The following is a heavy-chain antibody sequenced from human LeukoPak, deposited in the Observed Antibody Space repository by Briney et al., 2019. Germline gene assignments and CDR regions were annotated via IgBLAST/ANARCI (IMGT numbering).Heavy chain of an antibody. D-gene: IGHD4-17*01. CDR2: IYDSGST. CDR3: ARSYGDYITGAYAFDV. V-gene: IGHV4-59*08. Sequence: SETLSLTCTVSGGSISNNYWSWIRQPPEKGLEWIGYIYDSGSTNYNPSLKRRLTISVDTSKNQFSLKLSSVIAADSAVYYCARSYGDYITGAYAFDVWGQGTMVTVSS. J-gene: IGHJ3*01. CDR1: GGSISNNY.